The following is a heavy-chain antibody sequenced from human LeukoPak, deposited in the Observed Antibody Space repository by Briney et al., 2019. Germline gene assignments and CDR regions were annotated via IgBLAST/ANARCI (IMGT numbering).Heavy chain of an antibody. J-gene: IGHJ4*02. V-gene: IGHV4-30-2*01. Sequence: PSETLSLTCTVSGGSISSGGYYWSWIRQPPGKGLEWIGYIYHSGSTYYNPSLKSRVTISVDTSKNQFSLKLSSVTAADTAVYYCARVATGYSSSWFSHPFSYYFDYWGQGTLVTVSS. CDR1: GGSISSGGYY. CDR3: ARVATGYSSSWFSHPFSYYFDY. CDR2: IYHSGST. D-gene: IGHD6-13*01.